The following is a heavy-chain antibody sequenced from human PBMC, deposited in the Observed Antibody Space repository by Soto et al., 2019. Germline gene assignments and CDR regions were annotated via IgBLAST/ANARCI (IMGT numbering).Heavy chain of an antibody. CDR1: GYSISSDHY. V-gene: IGHV4-38-2*01. Sequence: PSETLSLTCAVSGYSISSDHYWGWIRQPPGKGLEWIGNIYHSGSTYYNPSLKSRVTISIDTSKNQFSLRLTSVTAADTAVYYFARGGVVIWKPVPLWFDPWGQGTLLVTVSS. CDR3: ARGGVVIWKPVPLWFDP. D-gene: IGHD3-16*01. J-gene: IGHJ5*02. CDR2: IYHSGST.